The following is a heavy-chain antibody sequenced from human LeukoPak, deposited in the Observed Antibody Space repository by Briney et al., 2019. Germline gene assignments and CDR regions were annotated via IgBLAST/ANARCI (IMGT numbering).Heavy chain of an antibody. J-gene: IGHJ1*01. Sequence: EASVKVSCKASGYTFTGYYIHWVRQAPGQGLEWMGWINPNSGGTKYAQKFQGRVTTTRDTSISTAYMELRSDDTAVYYCATSSGYYVGYIQYWGQGTLVTVSS. CDR1: GYTFTGYY. V-gene: IGHV1-2*02. CDR3: ATSSGYYVGYIQY. D-gene: IGHD3-22*01. CDR2: INPNSGGT.